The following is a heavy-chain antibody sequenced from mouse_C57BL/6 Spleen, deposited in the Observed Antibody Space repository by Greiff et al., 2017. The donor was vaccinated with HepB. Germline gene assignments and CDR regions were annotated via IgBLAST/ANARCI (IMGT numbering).Heavy chain of an antibody. J-gene: IGHJ1*03. CDR2: ISSGGDYI. CDR1: GFTFSSYA. V-gene: IGHV5-9-1*02. D-gene: IGHD2-5*01. CDR3: TREAYYSNYGYFDV. Sequence: EVKLMESGEGLVKPGGSLKLSCAASGFTFSSYAMSWVRQTPEKRLEWVAYISSGGDYIYYADTVKGRFTISRDNARNTLYLQMSSLKSEDTAMYYCTREAYYSNYGYFDVWGTGTTVTVSS.